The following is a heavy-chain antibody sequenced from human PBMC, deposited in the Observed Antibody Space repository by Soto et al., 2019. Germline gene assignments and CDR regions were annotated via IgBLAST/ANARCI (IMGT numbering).Heavy chain of an antibody. CDR3: ARVQYSSQNVDAFDI. V-gene: IGHV1-3*01. D-gene: IGHD6-6*01. Sequence: SVKVSCKASGYTFTSYAMHWVRQAPGQRLEWMGWINAGNGNTKYSQKFQGRVTITRDTSASTAYMELSSLRSEDTAVYYCARVQYSSQNVDAFDIWGPGTMVTVSS. J-gene: IGHJ3*02. CDR1: GYTFTSYA. CDR2: INAGNGNT.